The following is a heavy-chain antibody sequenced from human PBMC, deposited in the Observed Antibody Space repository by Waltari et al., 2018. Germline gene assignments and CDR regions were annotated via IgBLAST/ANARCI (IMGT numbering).Heavy chain of an antibody. CDR3: ARQAYYYYYMDV. CDR2: IYYSGST. J-gene: IGHJ6*03. V-gene: IGHV4-39*01. Sequence: QLQLQESGPGLVKPSETLSLTCPVSGGSISSSSYYWGWIRQPPGKGLEWIGSIYYSGSTYYNPSLKSRVTISVDTSKNQFSLKLSSVTAADTAVYYCARQAYYYYYMDVWGKGTTVTVSS. CDR1: GGSISSSSYY.